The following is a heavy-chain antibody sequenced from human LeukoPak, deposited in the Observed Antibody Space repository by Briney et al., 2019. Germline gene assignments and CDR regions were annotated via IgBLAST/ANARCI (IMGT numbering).Heavy chain of an antibody. V-gene: IGHV3-30*04. D-gene: IGHD3-10*02. J-gene: IGHJ6*04. CDR1: GFTFSSYA. CDR3: AELGITMIGGV. Sequence: GGSLRLSCAASGFTFSSYAMHWVRQAPGKGLEWVAVISYDGSNKYYADSVKGRFTISRDNSKNTLYPQMNSLRAEDTAVYYCAELGITMIGGVWGKGTTVTISS. CDR2: ISYDGSNK.